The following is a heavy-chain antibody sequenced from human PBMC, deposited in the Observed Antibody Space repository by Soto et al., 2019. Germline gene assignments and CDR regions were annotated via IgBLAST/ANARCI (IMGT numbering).Heavy chain of an antibody. V-gene: IGHV3-66*01. J-gene: IGHJ3*01. CDR3: ARDPGSYAFVL. D-gene: IGHD3-10*01. Sequence: EVQLVESGGGLVQPGGSLRLSCAASRFTVSSNYMSWVRQAPGKGLEWVSVIYSGGGTSYADSVKGRFIISRDNSKNTLYLQMNSLRAEDTAVYYGARDPGSYAFVLWGQGTMVTVSS. CDR2: IYSGGGT. CDR1: RFTVSSNY.